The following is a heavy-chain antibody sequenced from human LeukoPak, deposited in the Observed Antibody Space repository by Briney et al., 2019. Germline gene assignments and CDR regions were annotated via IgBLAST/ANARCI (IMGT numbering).Heavy chain of an antibody. CDR2: ISSGSSYI. D-gene: IGHD3-22*01. Sequence: GGSLRLSCAASGFTFSSYSMNWVRQAPGKGLEWVSSISSGSSYIYYADSVKGRFTISRDNAKNSLYLQMNSLRAEDTAVYYCARDLGGYYDSSGYPYWGQGTLVTVSS. CDR3: ARDLGGYYDSSGYPY. V-gene: IGHV3-21*01. J-gene: IGHJ4*02. CDR1: GFTFSSYS.